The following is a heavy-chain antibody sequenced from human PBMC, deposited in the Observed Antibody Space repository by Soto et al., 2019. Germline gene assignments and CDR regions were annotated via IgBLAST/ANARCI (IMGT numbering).Heavy chain of an antibody. V-gene: IGHV1-24*01. J-gene: IGHJ6*02. D-gene: IGHD3-9*01. CDR3: ARDLDILTAYHYYYSMYV. CDR1: GYTLTELS. Sequence: ASVKVSCKVSGYTLTELSMHWVRQAPGKGLEWMGGFDPEDGETIYAQKFQGRVTMTEDTSTGTAYMELSSLRSEDTAVYYCARDLDILTAYHYYYSMYVWGQGTTVTVS. CDR2: FDPEDGET.